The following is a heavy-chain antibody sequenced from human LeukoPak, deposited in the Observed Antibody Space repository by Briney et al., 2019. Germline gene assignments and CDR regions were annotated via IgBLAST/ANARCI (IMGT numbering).Heavy chain of an antibody. D-gene: IGHD6-13*01. CDR3: ARSPKNRLRIAAAGNLDY. J-gene: IGHJ4*02. V-gene: IGHV3-30-3*01. CDR1: GFTFNGAG. Sequence: GGSLRLSCAASGFTFNGAGMSWARQAPGKGLEWVAVISYDGSNKYYADSVKGRFTISRDNSKNTLYLQMNSLRAEDTAVYYCARSPKNRLRIAAAGNLDYWGQGTLVTVSS. CDR2: ISYDGSNK.